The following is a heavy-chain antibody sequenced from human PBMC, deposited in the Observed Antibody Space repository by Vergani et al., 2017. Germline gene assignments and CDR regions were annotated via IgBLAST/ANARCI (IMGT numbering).Heavy chain of an antibody. D-gene: IGHD3-10*01. CDR1: GFSLSTSGVG. CDR2: IYWNDDK. Sequence: QITLKESGPTLVKPTQTLTLTCTFSGFSLSTSGVGVGWIRQPPGKALEWLALIYWNDDKRYSPSLKSRLTITKDTSKNQVVLTMTNMDPVDTATYYCAHRXAYYYGSGEGWFDPWGQGTLVTVSS. CDR3: AHRXAYYYGSGEGWFDP. V-gene: IGHV2-5*01. J-gene: IGHJ5*02.